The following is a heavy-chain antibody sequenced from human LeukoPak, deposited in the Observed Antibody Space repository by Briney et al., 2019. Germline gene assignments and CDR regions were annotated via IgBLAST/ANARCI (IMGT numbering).Heavy chain of an antibody. D-gene: IGHD2-21*02. CDR2: INPNSGGP. Sequence: ASVKVSCKASGYTFTDYYIHWVRQAPGQGLEWMGWINPNSGGPNYAQKFQGRVTMTRDTSISTAFLELSGLRSDDTAVYYCASGLWVTAIEEGPIGNNDYWGQGTRVAVSP. CDR1: GYTFTDYY. J-gene: IGHJ4*02. V-gene: IGHV1-2*02. CDR3: ASGLWVTAIEEGPIGNNDY.